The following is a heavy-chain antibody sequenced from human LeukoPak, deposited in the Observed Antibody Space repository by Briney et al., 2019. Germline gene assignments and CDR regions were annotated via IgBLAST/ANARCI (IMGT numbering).Heavy chain of an antibody. V-gene: IGHV2-5*02. CDR1: GFSVSASGEG. CDR2: IYWDDGK. Sequence: APKLLNPTHALTLTCDFSGFSVSASGEGVGWIRRPPGKALEWLAVIYWDDGKLYSPSLRSRLTITKDTSKNQVVLTMTNMDPVDTATYYCAHTRGDSYGLRRYFDHWGQGTLVIVSS. CDR3: AHTRGDSYGLRRYFDH. J-gene: IGHJ4*02. D-gene: IGHD5-18*01.